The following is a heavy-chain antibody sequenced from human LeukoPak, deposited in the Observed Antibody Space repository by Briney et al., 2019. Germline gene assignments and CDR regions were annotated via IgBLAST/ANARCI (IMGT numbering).Heavy chain of an antibody. J-gene: IGHJ4*02. V-gene: IGHV3-23*01. CDR1: GFTLSSYA. CDR3: ATYYDFWSGYYFDY. D-gene: IGHD3-3*01. Sequence: PGGSLRLSCAASGFTLSSYAMSWVRQAPGKGLEWVSAISGSGGSTYYADSVKRRFTISRDNSKNTLYLQMNSLRPEDTAVYYCATYYDFWSGYYFDYWGQGTLVTVSS. CDR2: ISGSGGST.